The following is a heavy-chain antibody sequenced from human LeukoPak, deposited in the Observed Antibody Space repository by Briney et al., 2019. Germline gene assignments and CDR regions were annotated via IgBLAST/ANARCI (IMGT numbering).Heavy chain of an antibody. D-gene: IGHD2-21*01. CDR3: AKDQGDSPDY. Sequence: GGSLRLSCAASGFTFSSYAMSWIRQAPGKGLEWVSAISGSASSTYYADSVKGRFTISRDNSKNTLYLQMNSLRAEDTALYYCAKDQGDSPDYWGQGTLVTVSS. CDR1: GFTFSSYA. V-gene: IGHV3-23*01. CDR2: ISGSASST. J-gene: IGHJ4*02.